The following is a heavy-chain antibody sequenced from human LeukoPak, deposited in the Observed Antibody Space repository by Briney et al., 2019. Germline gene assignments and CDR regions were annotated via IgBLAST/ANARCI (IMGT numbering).Heavy chain of an antibody. J-gene: IGHJ4*02. D-gene: IGHD6-13*01. Sequence: PGGSLRLSCTASGFTFGDYSMRWVRQAPAKGLEWVAVISYDGSNKYYADSVKGRFTISRDNSKNTLYLQMNSLRAEDTAVYYCARDRVHLVAAAGYFDYWGQGTLVTVSS. CDR2: ISYDGSNK. CDR3: ARDRVHLVAAAGYFDY. V-gene: IGHV3-30*04. CDR1: GFTFGDYS.